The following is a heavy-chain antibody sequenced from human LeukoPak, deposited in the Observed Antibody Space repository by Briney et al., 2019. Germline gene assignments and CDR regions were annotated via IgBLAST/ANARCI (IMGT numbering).Heavy chain of an antibody. J-gene: IGHJ6*02. D-gene: IGHD2-21*02. CDR2: IKSKADGETA. V-gene: IGHV3-15*07. Sequence: PGGSLRLSCTASGFIFNDAWMFWVRQAPGKGLEWVGRIKSKADGETADYAVPVKGRFTISRDDSKNTQYLQMNSLKSEDTAVYYCAREPDNQYCGGDCYSGMDVWGQGTTVTVSS. CDR1: GFIFNDAW. CDR3: AREPDNQYCGGDCYSGMDV.